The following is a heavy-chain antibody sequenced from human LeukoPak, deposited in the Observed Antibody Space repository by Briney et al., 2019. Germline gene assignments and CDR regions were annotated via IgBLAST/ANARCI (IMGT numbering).Heavy chain of an antibody. V-gene: IGHV3-23*01. CDR2: ISSSGGST. CDR3: AKARAKTYYFGSGSYRNEDRSFDY. Sequence: GGSLRLSCAASGFTFSNYAMSWVRQPPGKGLEWVSGISSSGGSTFYADSVKGRFTISRDSSKNTLYLQMNSLRAEDTAVYYCAKARAKTYYFGSGSYRNEDRSFDYWGQGTLVTVSS. CDR1: GFTFSNYA. D-gene: IGHD3-10*01. J-gene: IGHJ4*02.